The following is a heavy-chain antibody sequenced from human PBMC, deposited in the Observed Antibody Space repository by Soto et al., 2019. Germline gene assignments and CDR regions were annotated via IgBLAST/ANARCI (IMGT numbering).Heavy chain of an antibody. J-gene: IGHJ6*02. D-gene: IGHD6-13*01. CDR3: ARATIAAAGTNYYYGMDV. Sequence: SQTLSLTCAISGDSVSSNSAALNWIRQSPSRGLEWLGRTYYRSKWYNDYAVSVKSRITINPDTSKNQFSLQLNSVTPEDTAVYYCARATIAAAGTNYYYGMDVWGQGTTVTVSS. CDR1: GDSVSSNSAA. CDR2: TYYRSKWYN. V-gene: IGHV6-1*01.